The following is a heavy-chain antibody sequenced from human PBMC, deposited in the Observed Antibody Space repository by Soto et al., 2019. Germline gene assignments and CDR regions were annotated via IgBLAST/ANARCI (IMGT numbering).Heavy chain of an antibody. D-gene: IGHD2-8*01. CDR1: GGSVSNSNYY. J-gene: IGHJ4*02. CDR3: VRQRTSVLTQAYFGY. CDR2: VCYRGRS. V-gene: IGHV4-39*01. Sequence: SETLSLTWTVSGGSVSNSNYYWGWICQSPGKGLEWIGSVCYRGRSYSKSSVKSRVTICVDTSKNQFSLHLNSVTASDTAVYYCVRQRTSVLTQAYFGYWGARALVTVP.